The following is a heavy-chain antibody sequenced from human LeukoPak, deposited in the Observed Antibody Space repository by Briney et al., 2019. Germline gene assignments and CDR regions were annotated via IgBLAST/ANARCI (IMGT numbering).Heavy chain of an antibody. J-gene: IGHJ1*01. D-gene: IGHD6-13*01. Sequence: SETLSLTCTVSGGSLNSGGYYWSWIRQQPGKGLEWIGYIYYRGSTYYNPSLKSRLTISVDTSKRQFSLKLSSVTAADTAVYYCARGRLRSSSGSLYFQHWGQGTLVTVSS. V-gene: IGHV4-31*03. CDR3: ARGRLRSSSGSLYFQH. CDR1: GGSLNSGGYY. CDR2: IYYRGST.